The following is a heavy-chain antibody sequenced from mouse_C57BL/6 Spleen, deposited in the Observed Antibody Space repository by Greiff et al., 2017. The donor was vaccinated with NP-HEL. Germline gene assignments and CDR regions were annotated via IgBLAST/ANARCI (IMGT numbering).Heavy chain of an antibody. Sequence: EVKVVESGGGLVKPGGSLKLSCAASGFTFSSYAMSWVRQTPEKRLEWVATISDGGSYTYYPDNVKGRFTISRDNAKNNLYLQMSHLKSEDTAMYYCARDGDGKGFDYWGQGTTLTVSS. CDR1: GFTFSSYA. J-gene: IGHJ2*01. CDR2: ISDGGSYT. V-gene: IGHV5-4*01. CDR3: ARDGDGKGFDY. D-gene: IGHD3-3*01.